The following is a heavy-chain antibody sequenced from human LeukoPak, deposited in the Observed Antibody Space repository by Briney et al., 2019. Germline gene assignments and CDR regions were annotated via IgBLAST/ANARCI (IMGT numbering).Heavy chain of an antibody. Sequence: GGSLRLSCAASGFTFSSYGMSWVRQAPGKGLEWVSAISGSGGTTYYADSVKGRFTISRDNAKNSLYLQMNSLRAEDTAVYYCARDLFEPITMVRGVIFGGYNWFDPWGQGTLVTVSS. CDR1: GFTFSSYG. D-gene: IGHD3-10*01. J-gene: IGHJ5*02. V-gene: IGHV3-23*01. CDR2: ISGSGGTT. CDR3: ARDLFEPITMVRGVIFGGYNWFDP.